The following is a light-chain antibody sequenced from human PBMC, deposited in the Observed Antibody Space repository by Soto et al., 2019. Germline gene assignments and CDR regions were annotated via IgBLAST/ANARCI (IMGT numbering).Light chain of an antibody. V-gene: IGKV1-39*01. J-gene: IGKJ3*01. Sequence: IQMTQSPSSLSASVGDRVTITCRASQSISSYLNWYQQKPWKAPKLLIYAASSLQSGVPSRFSGSGSGTDFTLTISSLQPEDFATYYCQQSYSTPFTFGPGTKVDIK. CDR1: QSISSY. CDR3: QQSYSTPFT. CDR2: AAS.